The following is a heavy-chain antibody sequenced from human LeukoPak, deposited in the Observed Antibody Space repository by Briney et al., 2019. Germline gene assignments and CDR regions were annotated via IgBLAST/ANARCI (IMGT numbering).Heavy chain of an antibody. Sequence: ASVKVSCKASEDTFTSYYLHWVRQAPGQGFEWMGIINPSGGSTTYAQMFQGRVTMTRDTSTSTVYMELSSLRSEDTAVYYYARSPYYDRKYNWFDPWGQGTLVTVSS. V-gene: IGHV1-46*01. CDR3: ARSPYYDRKYNWFDP. J-gene: IGHJ5*02. D-gene: IGHD3-22*01. CDR1: EDTFTSYY. CDR2: INPSGGST.